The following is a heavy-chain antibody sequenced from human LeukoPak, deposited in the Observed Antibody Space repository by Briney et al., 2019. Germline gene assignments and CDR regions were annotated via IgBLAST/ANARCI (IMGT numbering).Heavy chain of an antibody. J-gene: IGHJ4*02. D-gene: IGHD3-22*01. CDR2: ISGSGGST. CDR3: AKDYRLHYYDSSGYYQDY. Sequence: GGSLRLSCAASGFTFTSYSMNWVRQAPGKGLEWVSGISGSGGSTYYADSVKGRFTISRDNSKNTLYLQMNSLRAEDTAVYYCAKDYRLHYYDSSGYYQDYWGQGTLVTVSS. CDR1: GFTFTSYS. V-gene: IGHV3-23*01.